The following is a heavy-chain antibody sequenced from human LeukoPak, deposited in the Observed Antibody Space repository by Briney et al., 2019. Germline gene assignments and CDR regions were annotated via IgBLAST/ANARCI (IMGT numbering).Heavy chain of an antibody. J-gene: IGHJ4*02. CDR1: GFTFSSYT. D-gene: IGHD3-10*02. V-gene: IGHV3-21*04. Sequence: GGSLRLSCAASGFTFSSYTMHWIRQAPGKGLEWVSSISGSNSYIFYADSVRGRFTISRDSGKNSVYLQMNSLTTDDTAFYFCAKELDTMFFDYWGQGALVTVSS. CDR3: AKELDTMFFDY. CDR2: ISGSNSYI.